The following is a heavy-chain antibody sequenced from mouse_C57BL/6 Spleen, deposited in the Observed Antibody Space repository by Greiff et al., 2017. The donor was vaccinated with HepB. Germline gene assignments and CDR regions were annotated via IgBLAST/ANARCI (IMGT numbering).Heavy chain of an antibody. J-gene: IGHJ2*01. Sequence: VKLMESGAELARPGASVKLSCKASGYTFTSYGISWVKQRTGQGLEWIGEIYPRSGNTYYNEKFKGKATLTADKSSSTAYMELRSLTSEDSAVYFCARSGGNYDFDYWGQGTTLTVSS. CDR1: GYTFTSYG. CDR2: IYPRSGNT. CDR3: ARSGGNYDFDY. D-gene: IGHD2-1*01. V-gene: IGHV1-81*01.